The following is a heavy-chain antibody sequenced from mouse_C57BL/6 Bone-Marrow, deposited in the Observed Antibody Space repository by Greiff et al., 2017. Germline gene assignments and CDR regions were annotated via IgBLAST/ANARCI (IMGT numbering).Heavy chain of an antibody. CDR1: GYTFTRYG. CDR2: IYPSSGNT. V-gene: IGHV1-81*01. J-gene: IGHJ4*01. Sequence: QVQLQQSGAELARPGASVKLSCKASGYTFTRYGISWVQQSTGQGLEWIGEIYPSSGNTYYNEKFKGQATLTADKSSSTAYMELRSRTSEDSAVYFCVGRYYAMDYWGQGTSVTVSS. CDR3: VGRYYAMDY.